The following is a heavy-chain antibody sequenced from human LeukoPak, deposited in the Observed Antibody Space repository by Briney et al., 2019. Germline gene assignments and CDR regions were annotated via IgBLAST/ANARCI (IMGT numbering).Heavy chain of an antibody. CDR1: GFTFSSYS. Sequence: PEGSLRLSCAASGFTFSSYSMNWVRQAPGKGLEWVSSISSSSSYIYYADSVKGRFTISRDNAKNSLYLQMNSLRAEDTAVYYCAREYCSSTSCYSRAFDIWGQGTMVTVSS. V-gene: IGHV3-21*01. D-gene: IGHD2-2*01. CDR2: ISSSSSYI. J-gene: IGHJ3*02. CDR3: AREYCSSTSCYSRAFDI.